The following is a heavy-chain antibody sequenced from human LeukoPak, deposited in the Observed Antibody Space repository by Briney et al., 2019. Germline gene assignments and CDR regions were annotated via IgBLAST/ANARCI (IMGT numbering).Heavy chain of an antibody. CDR1: GFTFSSYA. D-gene: IGHD2-2*01. CDR2: ISGSGGST. J-gene: IGHJ5*02. Sequence: GGSLRLSCAASGFTFSSYAMSWVRQAPGKGLEWVSAISGSGGSTYYADSVKGRFTISRDNSKNTLSLQINSLRAEDTAVCYCAKSGDCSSTSGYPHNWFDPWGQGTLVTVSS. CDR3: AKSGDCSSTSGYPHNWFDP. V-gene: IGHV3-23*01.